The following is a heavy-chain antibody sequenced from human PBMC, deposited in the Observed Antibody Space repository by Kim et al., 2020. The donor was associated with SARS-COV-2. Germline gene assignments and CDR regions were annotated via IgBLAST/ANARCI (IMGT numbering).Heavy chain of an antibody. J-gene: IGHJ4*02. V-gene: IGHV4-39*07. CDR1: GGSISSSSYY. Sequence: SETLSLTCTVSGGSISSSSYYWGWIRQPPGKGLEWIGSIYYSGSTYYNPSLKSRVTISVDTSKNQFSLKLSSVTAADTAVYYCAREGGLAAAGPLPGGYWGQGTLVTVSS. CDR3: AREGGLAAAGPLPGGY. CDR2: IYYSGST. D-gene: IGHD6-13*01.